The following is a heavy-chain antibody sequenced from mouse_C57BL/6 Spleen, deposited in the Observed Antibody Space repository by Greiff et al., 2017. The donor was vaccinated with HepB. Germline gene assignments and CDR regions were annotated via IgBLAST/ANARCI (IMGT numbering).Heavy chain of an antibody. Sequence: EVHLVESGGGLVKPGGSLKLSCAASGFTFSSYAMSWVRQTPEKRLEWVATISDGGSYTYYPDNVKGRFTISRDNAKNNLYLQMSHLKSEDTAMYYCARGFGYDGYYPPFDYWGQGTTLTVSS. J-gene: IGHJ2*01. V-gene: IGHV5-4*01. D-gene: IGHD2-3*01. CDR1: GFTFSSYA. CDR2: ISDGGSYT. CDR3: ARGFGYDGYYPPFDY.